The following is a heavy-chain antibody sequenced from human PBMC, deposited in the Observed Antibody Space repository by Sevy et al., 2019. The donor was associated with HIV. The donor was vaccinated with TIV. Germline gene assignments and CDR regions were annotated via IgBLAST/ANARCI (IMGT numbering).Heavy chain of an antibody. J-gene: IGHJ4*02. D-gene: IGHD6-13*01. CDR3: ARRGIAAAGTFDY. V-gene: IGHV4-59*08. CDR2: IYYSGST. Sequence: SETLSLTCTVSGGSISSYYWSWIRQPPGKGLEWIEYIYYSGSTNYNPSLKSRVTISVDTSKNQFSLKLSSVTAADTAVYYCARRGIAAAGTFDYWGQGTLVTVSS. CDR1: GGSISSYY.